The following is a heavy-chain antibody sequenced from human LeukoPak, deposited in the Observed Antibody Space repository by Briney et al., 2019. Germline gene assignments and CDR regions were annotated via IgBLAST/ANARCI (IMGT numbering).Heavy chain of an antibody. CDR2: IIPILGIA. CDR1: GGTLSSYA. CDR3: ARDRYYDSSPPDAFDI. J-gene: IGHJ3*02. Sequence: SVKVSCKASGGTLSSYAISWVRQAPGQGLEWMGRIIPILGIANYAQKFQGRVTITADKSTSTAYMELSSLRSEDTAVYYCARDRYYDSSPPDAFDIWGQGTMVTVSS. V-gene: IGHV1-69*04. D-gene: IGHD3-22*01.